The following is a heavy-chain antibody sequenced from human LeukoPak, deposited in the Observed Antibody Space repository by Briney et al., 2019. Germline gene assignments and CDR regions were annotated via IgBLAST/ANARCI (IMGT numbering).Heavy chain of an antibody. CDR2: IYYSGST. D-gene: IGHD6-6*01. V-gene: IGHV4-59*01. Sequence: SETLSLTCTVSGGSISSYYWSWIRQPPGKGLEWIGYIYYSGSTNYNPSLKSRVTISVDTSKNQFSLKLSSVTAADTAVYYCASYSSSSVGDAFDIWGQGTMVTVSS. J-gene: IGHJ3*02. CDR1: GGSISSYY. CDR3: ASYSSSSVGDAFDI.